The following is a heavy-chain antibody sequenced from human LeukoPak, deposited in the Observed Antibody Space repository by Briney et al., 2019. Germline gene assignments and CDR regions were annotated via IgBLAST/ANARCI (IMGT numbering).Heavy chain of an antibody. CDR2: IRDDGGEI. Sequence: GGSLRLSCEASGFTFSGYWMSWVRQAPGKGLEWVANIRDDGGEIYYVDSVKDRFTISRDNAKSSLFLQMNSLRAEDAAVYYCARDKPRGSYYGSIFDSWGQGTLVTVSS. J-gene: IGHJ4*02. CDR3: ARDKPRGSYYGSIFDS. CDR1: GFTFSGYW. V-gene: IGHV3-7*01. D-gene: IGHD1-26*01.